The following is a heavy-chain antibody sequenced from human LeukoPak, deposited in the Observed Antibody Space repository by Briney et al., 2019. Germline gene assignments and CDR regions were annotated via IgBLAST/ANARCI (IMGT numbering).Heavy chain of an antibody. Sequence: GGSLRLSCAASGFTFSSYWMHWVRQAPEKGLVWVARIDSDGSDTSYADSVKGRFTISRDNAKNTLYLQMDSLSAEDTAVYYCTRDRLGFTPWGQGTLVTVSS. CDR3: TRDRLGFTP. CDR1: GFTFSSYW. D-gene: IGHD3-10*01. J-gene: IGHJ5*02. CDR2: IDSDGSDT. V-gene: IGHV3-74*01.